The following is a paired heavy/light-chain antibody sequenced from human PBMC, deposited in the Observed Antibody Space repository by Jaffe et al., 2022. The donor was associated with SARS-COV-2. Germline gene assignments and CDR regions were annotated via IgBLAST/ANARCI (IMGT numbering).Light chain of an antibody. J-gene: IGLJ3*02. CDR3: GAWDDSLNGWV. Sequence: QSVLTQPPSASGTPGQRVTISCSGSSSNIGTKTVNWYQQLPGTAPKLLISNNNQRPSGVPDRFSGSKSGTSASLAISGLQSDDEADYYCGAWDDSLNGWVFGGGTKLTVL. CDR2: NNN. V-gene: IGLV1-44*01. CDR1: SSNIGTKT.
Heavy chain of an antibody. D-gene: IGHD3-10*01. V-gene: IGHV3-30*03. Sequence: QVQLVESGGGVVQPGRSLRLSCAASGFTFFKYGIHWVRQAPGKGLEWLTLISHDGSNKYYADSVKGRFTISRDNSKNTVDLQMNSLRPEDTAVYYCARDQYRITMVRGAGMDSWGRGTPVTVSS. CDR2: ISHDGSNK. CDR3: ARDQYRITMVRGAGMDS. CDR1: GFTFFKYG. J-gene: IGHJ4*02.